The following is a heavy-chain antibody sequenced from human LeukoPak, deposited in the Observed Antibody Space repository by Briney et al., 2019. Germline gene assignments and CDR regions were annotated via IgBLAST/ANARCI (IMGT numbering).Heavy chain of an antibody. CDR3: ARGPRPLGY. CDR2: INHRGST. J-gene: IGHJ4*02. V-gene: IGHV4-34*01. Sequence: SETLSLTCAVYGGSFSGYYWSWIRQPPGKGLEWIGEINHRGSTNYNPSLKSRVTISVDTSKNQFSLKLSSVTAADTAVYYCARGPRPLGYWGQGTLVTVSS. CDR1: GGSFSGYY.